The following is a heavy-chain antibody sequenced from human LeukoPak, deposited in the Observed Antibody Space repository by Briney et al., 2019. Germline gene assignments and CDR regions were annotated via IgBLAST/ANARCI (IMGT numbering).Heavy chain of an antibody. V-gene: IGHV3-33*05. D-gene: IGHD5-18*01. CDR3: ARDVDTRGHYARFDP. J-gene: IGHJ5*02. Sequence: GGSLRLSCAASGFTFSNYGIHWVRQGPGKGLEWVAVISYDGGKKYYADSVKGRFTISTKNTVDLQMSSLRAEDTALYYCARDVDTRGHYARFDPWGQGTLVTVSS. CDR1: GFTFSNYG. CDR2: ISYDGGKK.